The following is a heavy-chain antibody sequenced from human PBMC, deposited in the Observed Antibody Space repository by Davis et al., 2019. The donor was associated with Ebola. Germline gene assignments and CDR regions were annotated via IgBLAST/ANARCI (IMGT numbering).Heavy chain of an antibody. J-gene: IGHJ6*03. D-gene: IGHD5/OR15-5a*01. Sequence: AASVKVSCKASGYSFIAYYIHWVRQAPGQGLEWMGWINPNSGGTKYAQKFQDWVTMTRDTSISTAYVELSVLTSDDTAIYYCARAVSPSSDYFMDVWGKGTAVTVS. CDR1: GYSFIAYY. CDR3: ARAVSPSSDYFMDV. V-gene: IGHV1-2*04. CDR2: INPNSGGT.